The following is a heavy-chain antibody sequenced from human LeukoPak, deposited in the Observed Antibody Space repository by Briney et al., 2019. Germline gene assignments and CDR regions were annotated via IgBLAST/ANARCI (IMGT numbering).Heavy chain of an antibody. CDR3: AGGLLGCSGGSCYPTDY. Sequence: PGRSLRLSCAASGFTFSSYGMHWVRQAPGKGLEWVAVISDDGNNKYYVDSVKGRFTISRDNSKNTLYLQMNSLRTEDTAVYYCAGGLLGCSGGSCYPTDYWGQGTLVTVSS. V-gene: IGHV3-30*03. CDR2: ISDDGNNK. J-gene: IGHJ4*02. D-gene: IGHD2-15*01. CDR1: GFTFSSYG.